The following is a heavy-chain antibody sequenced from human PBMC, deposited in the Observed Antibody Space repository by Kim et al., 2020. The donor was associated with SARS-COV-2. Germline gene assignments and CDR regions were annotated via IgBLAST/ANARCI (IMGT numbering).Heavy chain of an antibody. CDR3: ARGTYYDFWSGYLQVSYFDY. CDR1: GGSFSGYY. D-gene: IGHD3-3*01. V-gene: IGHV4-34*01. J-gene: IGHJ4*02. CDR2: INHSGST. Sequence: SETLSLTCAVYGGSFSGYYWSWIRQPPGKGLEWIGEINHSGSTNYNPSLKSRVTISVDTSKNQFSLKLSSVTAADTAVYYCARGTYYDFWSGYLQVSYFDYWGQGTLVTVSS.